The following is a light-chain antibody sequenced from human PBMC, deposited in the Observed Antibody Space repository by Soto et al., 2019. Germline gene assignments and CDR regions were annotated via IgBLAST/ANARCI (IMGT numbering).Light chain of an antibody. V-gene: IGKV1-5*01. J-gene: IGKJ1*01. CDR3: QQYNSYSPK. Sequence: DIQMTQSPSTLSASVGDRVTITCRASQSISSWLAWYQQKPGKAPKLLIYDASSLESGVPSRFSGSGSGTEFTLTNSSLQPDDFATYYCQQYNSYSPKFGHGTKVEIK. CDR2: DAS. CDR1: QSISSW.